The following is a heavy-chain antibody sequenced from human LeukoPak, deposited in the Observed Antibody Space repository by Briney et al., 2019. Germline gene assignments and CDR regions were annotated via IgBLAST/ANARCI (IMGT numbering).Heavy chain of an antibody. V-gene: IGHV1-46*01. CDR3: ARVRGAHSSYSNWFDP. CDR1: GYTFTCYY. D-gene: IGHD4-11*01. J-gene: IGHJ5*02. CDR2: INPSGGST. Sequence: GASVKVSCKASGYTFTCYYMHWVRQAPGQGLEWMGIINPSGGSTSYAQKFQGRVTMTRDTSTSTVYMELSSLRSEDTAVYYCARVRGAHSSYSNWFDPWGQGTLVTVSS.